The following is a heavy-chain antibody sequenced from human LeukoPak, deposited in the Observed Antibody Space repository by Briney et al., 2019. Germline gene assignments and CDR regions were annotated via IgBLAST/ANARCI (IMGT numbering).Heavy chain of an antibody. CDR2: INPNSGST. Sequence: GASLKVSCKASGYTFTGYYMHWVRQAPGKGLEWMGWINPNSGSTNYAQNFQGTVTMTRDTSISTAYMELSRLRSDDTAVYYCARCAACGGYCSGGSCAPYYYYGMDVWGQGTTVTVSS. CDR3: ARCAACGGYCSGGSCAPYYYYGMDV. V-gene: IGHV1-2*02. D-gene: IGHD2-15*01. J-gene: IGHJ6*01. CDR1: GYTFTGYY.